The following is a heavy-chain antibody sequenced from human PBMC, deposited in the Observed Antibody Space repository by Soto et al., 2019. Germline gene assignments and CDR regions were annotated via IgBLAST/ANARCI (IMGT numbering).Heavy chain of an antibody. CDR3: ATGLTGEGPTSTSAKYNWFDP. J-gene: IGHJ5*02. Sequence: GGSLRLSCAASGFTFSSYSMNWVRQAPGKGLEWVSSISSSSSYIYYADSVEGRFTISRDNAKNSLYLQMNSLRAEDTAVYYCATGLTGEGPTSTSAKYNWFDPWGQGTLVTVSS. D-gene: IGHD7-27*01. CDR2: ISSSSSYI. V-gene: IGHV3-21*01. CDR1: GFTFSSYS.